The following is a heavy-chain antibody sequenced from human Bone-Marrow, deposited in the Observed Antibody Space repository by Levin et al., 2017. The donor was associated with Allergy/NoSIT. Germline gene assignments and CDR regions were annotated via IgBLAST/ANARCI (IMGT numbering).Heavy chain of an antibody. CDR3: ARDPNYSDSTGYYYYWYFDL. CDR1: GFTFSTSA. J-gene: IGHJ2*01. Sequence: GGSLRLSCTASGFTFSTSAMTWVRQAPGKGLEWVSVISASGGTTYYPDSVTGRFIISRDNSRNTLYLQMNSLRAEDTAVYYCARDPNYSDSTGYYYYWYFDLWGRGTLVTVSS. D-gene: IGHD3-22*01. V-gene: IGHV3-23*01. CDR2: ISASGGTT.